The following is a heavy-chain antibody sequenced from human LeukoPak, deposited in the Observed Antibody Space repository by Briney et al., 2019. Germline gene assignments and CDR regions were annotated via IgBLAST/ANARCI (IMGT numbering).Heavy chain of an antibody. D-gene: IGHD3-10*01. J-gene: IGHJ4*02. V-gene: IGHV4-34*01. CDR3: ARPSYGSGSYSR. Sequence: SETLSLTCAVYGGSFSGYYWSWIRQPPGKGLEWIGEINHSGSTNYNPSLKSRVTISVDTSKNQFSLKLSSVTAADTAVYYCARPSYGSGSYSRWGLGTLVTVSS. CDR2: INHSGST. CDR1: GGSFSGYY.